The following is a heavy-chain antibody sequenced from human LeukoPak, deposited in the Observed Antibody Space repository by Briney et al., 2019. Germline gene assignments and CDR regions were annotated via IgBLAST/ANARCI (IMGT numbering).Heavy chain of an antibody. Sequence: SETLSLTCTVSGDSISSYYWKWIRQPPGKGLEWIGYMYYSGRTHYHPSLKSRVTISVDTSKNQFSLKLSSVTAADTAVYYCARHLYYDYYDSSGYCFDYWGQGTLVTVSS. CDR3: ARHLYYDYYDSSGYCFDY. V-gene: IGHV4-59*08. CDR1: GDSISSYY. J-gene: IGHJ4*02. CDR2: MYYSGRT. D-gene: IGHD3-22*01.